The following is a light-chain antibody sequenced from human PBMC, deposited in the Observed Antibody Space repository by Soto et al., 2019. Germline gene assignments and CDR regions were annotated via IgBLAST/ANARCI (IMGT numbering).Light chain of an antibody. CDR3: SAYTTSNTLV. CDR2: EVR. Sequence: QSALTQPASVSGSPGQSITISCTGTSRDVGAYNYVSWYQQNAGKAPKLMIYEVRNRPSGVSNRFSGSKSGNTASLTISGLQAEDEADYYCSAYTTSNTLVFGTGTQLTVL. CDR1: SRDVGAYNY. J-gene: IGLJ1*01. V-gene: IGLV2-14*01.